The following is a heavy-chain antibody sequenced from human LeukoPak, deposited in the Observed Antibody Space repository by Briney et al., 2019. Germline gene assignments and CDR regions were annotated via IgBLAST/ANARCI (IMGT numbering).Heavy chain of an antibody. V-gene: IGHV1-18*01. Sequence: VASVKVSCKASGYTFTSYGISWVRQAPGQGLEWMGWISAYNGNTNYAQKLQGRVTMTTDTSTSTAYMELRSLRSDDTAVYYCARDCSGGSCLDAFDIWGQGTMVTVSS. J-gene: IGHJ3*02. CDR3: ARDCSGGSCLDAFDI. CDR2: ISAYNGNT. D-gene: IGHD2-15*01. CDR1: GYTFTSYG.